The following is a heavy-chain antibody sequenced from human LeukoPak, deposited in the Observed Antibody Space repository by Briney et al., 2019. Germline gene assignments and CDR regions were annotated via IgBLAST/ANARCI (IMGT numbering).Heavy chain of an antibody. V-gene: IGHV4-34*01. J-gene: IGHJ5*02. Sequence: SETLSLTCAVYGGSFSGYYWSWIRQPPGRGLEWIGEINHSGSTNYNPSLKSRVTISVDTSKNQFSLKLSSVTAADTAVYYCARGSRRFDPWGQGTLVTVSS. CDR2: INHSGST. CDR1: GGSFSGYY. CDR3: ARGSRRFDP.